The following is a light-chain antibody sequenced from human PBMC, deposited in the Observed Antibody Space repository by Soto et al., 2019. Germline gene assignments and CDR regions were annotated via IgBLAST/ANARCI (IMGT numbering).Light chain of an antibody. CDR1: SSDVGGYNY. CDR2: DVS. V-gene: IGLV2-14*01. CDR3: SSYTSSSTSYV. Sequence: QSALTQPASVSGSPGQSITISCTGTSSDVGGYNYVSWYQQHPGKAPKLMIYDVSNRPSGVSNRLSGSKSGNTASLTISGLKAEDEADNYCSSYTSSSTSYVFGTGTKLTVL. J-gene: IGLJ1*01.